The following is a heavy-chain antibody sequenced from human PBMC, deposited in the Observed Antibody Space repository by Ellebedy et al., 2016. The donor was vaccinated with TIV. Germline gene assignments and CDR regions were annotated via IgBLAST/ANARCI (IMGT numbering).Heavy chain of an antibody. D-gene: IGHD3-3*01. CDR1: GGSINSGDYY. CDR2: IYYTGTT. CDR3: ARETDFWSDSSYFDS. J-gene: IGHJ4*02. V-gene: IGHV4-30-4*01. Sequence: LRLSXTVSGGSINSGDYYWSWIRQPPGKGLEWIGYIYYTGTTYYNPSLKGRITISVDTSKNHFSLRLRSVTAADTALYFCARETDFWSDSSYFDSWGQGILVAVSS.